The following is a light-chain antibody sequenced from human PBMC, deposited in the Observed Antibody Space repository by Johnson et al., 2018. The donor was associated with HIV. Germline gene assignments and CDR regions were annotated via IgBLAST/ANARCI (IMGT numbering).Light chain of an antibody. CDR1: SSNIGNNY. Sequence: QSVLTQPPSVSAAPGQKVTISCSGISSNIGNNYVSWYQQLPGTAPKLLIYENNKRPSGIPDRFSGSKSGTSATLGITGLQTGDEADYYCGTWDTSLSAGGVFGTGTKVTVL. V-gene: IGLV1-51*02. CDR3: GTWDTSLSAGGV. J-gene: IGLJ1*01. CDR2: ENN.